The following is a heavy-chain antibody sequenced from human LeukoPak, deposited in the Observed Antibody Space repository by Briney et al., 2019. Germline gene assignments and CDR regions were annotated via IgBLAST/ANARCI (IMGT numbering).Heavy chain of an antibody. J-gene: IGHJ4*02. D-gene: IGHD2-21*02. V-gene: IGHV1-2*02. CDR1: GYTFPAYY. Sequence: ASVKVSCKASGYTFPAYYMHWVRQAPGQGLEWMGWINPNSGGINYAQKFQGRVTMTRDPSISTAYMELSWLRSDDTAMYYCASSRAQTLAFCGGDCYSGFDFWGQGTLVTVSS. CDR3: ASSRAQTLAFCGGDCYSGFDF. CDR2: INPNSGGI.